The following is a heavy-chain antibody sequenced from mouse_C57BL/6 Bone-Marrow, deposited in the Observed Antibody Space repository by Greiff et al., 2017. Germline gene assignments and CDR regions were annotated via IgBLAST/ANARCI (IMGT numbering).Heavy chain of an antibody. CDR3: ARATVVASPLATEYFDV. CDR1: GFTFSSYG. CDR2: ISSGGSYT. V-gene: IGHV5-6*01. D-gene: IGHD1-1*01. J-gene: IGHJ1*03. Sequence: VQLKESGGDLVKPGGSLKLSCAASGFTFSSYGMSWVRQTPDKRLEWVATISSGGSYTYYPDSVKGRFTISRDNAKNTLYLQMSSLKSEYTAMYYCARATVVASPLATEYFDVWGTGTTVTVSS.